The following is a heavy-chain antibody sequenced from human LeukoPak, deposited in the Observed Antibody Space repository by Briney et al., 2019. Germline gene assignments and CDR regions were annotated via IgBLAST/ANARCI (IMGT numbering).Heavy chain of an antibody. D-gene: IGHD6-19*01. CDR3: ARFKRAGGWSYFDY. CDR1: GGSTSTYY. Sequence: PSETLSLTCTVSGGSTSTYYWSWIRKPPGKGLEWIGHIYNSGSTDYSPSLKSRVTISVDTSKNQFSLKLSSVTAADTAVYYCARFKRAGGWSYFDYWGQGTLVTFSS. V-gene: IGHV4-59*01. J-gene: IGHJ4*02. CDR2: IYNSGST.